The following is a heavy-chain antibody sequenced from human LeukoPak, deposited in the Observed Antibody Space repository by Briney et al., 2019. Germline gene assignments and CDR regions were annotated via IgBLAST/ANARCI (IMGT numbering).Heavy chain of an antibody. D-gene: IGHD6-19*01. CDR1: GYIFTTYW. J-gene: IGHJ3*01. Sequence: GESLKISCKGSGYIFTTYWIGWVRQMPGKGLEWMGIIYPSDSKTRHGPSFQGQVTISADKSINTAYLQWSSLKASDTAMYYCARQISSGGDHDAFDVWGQGTMVTVSS. CDR3: ARQISSGGDHDAFDV. V-gene: IGHV5-51*01. CDR2: IYPSDSKT.